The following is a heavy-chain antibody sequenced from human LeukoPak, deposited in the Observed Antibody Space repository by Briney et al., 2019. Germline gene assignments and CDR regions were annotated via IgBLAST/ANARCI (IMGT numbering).Heavy chain of an antibody. J-gene: IGHJ4*02. CDR2: IYYSGST. CDR3: AKARIWFGELLPDY. V-gene: IGHV4-30-4*08. Sequence: SQTLSLTCTVSGGSLSSGDYYWSWIRQPPGKGLEWIGYIYYSGSTYYNPSLKSRVTISVDTSKNQFSLKLSSVTAADTAVYYCAKARIWFGELLPDYWGQGTLVTVSS. CDR1: GGSLSSGDYY. D-gene: IGHD3-10*01.